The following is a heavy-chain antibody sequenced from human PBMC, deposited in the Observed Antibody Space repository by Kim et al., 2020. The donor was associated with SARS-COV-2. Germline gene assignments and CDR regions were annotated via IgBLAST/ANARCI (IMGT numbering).Heavy chain of an antibody. CDR3: ARRPPALPIDY. D-gene: IGHD2-21*02. Sequence: SETLSLTCTVSGGSISSSSYYWGWIRQPPGKGLEWIGSIYYSGSTYYNPSLKSRVTISVDTSKNQFSLKLTSVTAADTAVYYCARRPPALPIDYWGQGTLVTVSS. CDR1: GGSISSSSYY. V-gene: IGHV4-39*07. CDR2: IYYSGST. J-gene: IGHJ4*02.